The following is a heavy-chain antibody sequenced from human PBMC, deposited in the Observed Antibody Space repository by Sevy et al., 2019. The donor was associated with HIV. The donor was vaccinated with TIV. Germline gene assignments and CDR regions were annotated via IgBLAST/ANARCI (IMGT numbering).Heavy chain of an antibody. V-gene: IGHV3-23*01. CDR2: ISGSGGST. D-gene: IGHD3-22*01. Sequence: GGSLRLSCAASGFTFSSYAMSWVRQAPGKGLEWVSAISGSGGSTYNADSVKGRFTISRDNSKNTLYLQMNSLRAEDTAVYYCAKEGRVTYYYDSSGYYYVDYWGQGTLVTVSS. J-gene: IGHJ4*02. CDR3: AKEGRVTYYYDSSGYYYVDY. CDR1: GFTFSSYA.